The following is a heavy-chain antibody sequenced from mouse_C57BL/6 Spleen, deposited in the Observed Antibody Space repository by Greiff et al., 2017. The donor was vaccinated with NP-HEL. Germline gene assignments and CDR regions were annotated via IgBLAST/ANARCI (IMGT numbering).Heavy chain of an antibody. CDR1: GYTFTSYW. V-gene: IGHV1-50*01. J-gene: IGHJ4*01. CDR3: ARWRGRGYYAMDY. Sequence: VQLQQPGAELVKPGASVKLSCKASGYTFTSYWMQWVKQRPGQGLEWIGEIDPSDSYTNYNQKFKGKATLTVDTSSSTAYMQLSSLTSEDSAVYYCARWRGRGYYAMDYWGQGTSVTVSS. CDR2: IDPSDSYT.